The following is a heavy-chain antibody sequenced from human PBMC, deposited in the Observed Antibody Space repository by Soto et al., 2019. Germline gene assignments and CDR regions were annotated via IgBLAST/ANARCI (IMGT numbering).Heavy chain of an antibody. D-gene: IGHD6-19*01. Sequence: PGGSLRLSCTASGFTFSNYWMTWVRPVPGKGLEWVANIKQYASVKTYAPSVKGRYTISRDNAKNSLFLQMNILRAEDTASYFCARADSSGWPDAFEIWGQGTMVTVSS. J-gene: IGHJ3*02. CDR2: IKQYASVK. CDR1: GFTFSNYW. CDR3: ARADSSGWPDAFEI. V-gene: IGHV3-7*01.